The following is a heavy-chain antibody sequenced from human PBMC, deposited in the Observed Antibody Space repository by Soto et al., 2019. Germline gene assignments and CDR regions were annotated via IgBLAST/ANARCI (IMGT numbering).Heavy chain of an antibody. D-gene: IGHD3-22*01. Sequence: PGGSLRLSCAASGFTFSSYSMNWVRQAPGKGLEWVSSISSSSSYIYYADSVKGRFTISRDNAKNSLYLQMNSLRAEDTAVYYCARGERVGDDSSGYLLPTYFDYWGQGTLLTVSS. CDR3: ARGERVGDDSSGYLLPTYFDY. V-gene: IGHV3-21*01. J-gene: IGHJ4*02. CDR2: ISSSSSYI. CDR1: GFTFSSYS.